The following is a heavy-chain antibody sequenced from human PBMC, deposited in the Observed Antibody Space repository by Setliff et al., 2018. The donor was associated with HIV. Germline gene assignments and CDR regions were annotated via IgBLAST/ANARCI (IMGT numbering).Heavy chain of an antibody. V-gene: IGHV4-4*07. D-gene: IGHD3-10*01. CDR1: GGSISTYY. J-gene: IGHJ5*02. Sequence: SETLSLTCTVSGGSISTYYWTWIRQPAGKGLEWIGHIYTSGSTNYNPSLKSRVTMSVDTSKNQFSLKLSSVTAADTAVYYCARHGSNWFDPWGQGTQVTVSS. CDR2: IYTSGST. CDR3: ARHGSNWFDP.